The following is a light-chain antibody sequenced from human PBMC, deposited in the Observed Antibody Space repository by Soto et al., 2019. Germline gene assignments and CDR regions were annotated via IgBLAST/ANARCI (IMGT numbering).Light chain of an antibody. CDR1: QSVSSY. CDR2: DAS. J-gene: IGKJ4*01. Sequence: EIVLTQSPATLSLSPGERATLSCRASQSVSSYLAWYQQKPGQAPRLLIYDASNRATGTPDRFSGSGSGTDFTLTISRVEPEDFAIYYCQQRVDWPLTFGGGTKVQI. V-gene: IGKV3-11*01. CDR3: QQRVDWPLT.